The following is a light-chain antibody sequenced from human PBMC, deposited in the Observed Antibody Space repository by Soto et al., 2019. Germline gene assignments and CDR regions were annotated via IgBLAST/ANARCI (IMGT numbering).Light chain of an antibody. CDR3: HQYSSYST. Sequence: DIQMTQSPSTLSASVGDRVTITCRASQSISSWLAWYQQKPGKAPKLLIYKASSLESGVPSRFNDSGSGTEFTLTISSLQPDDFATYYCHQYSSYSTFGQGTKVEIK. J-gene: IGKJ1*01. V-gene: IGKV1-5*03. CDR1: QSISSW. CDR2: KAS.